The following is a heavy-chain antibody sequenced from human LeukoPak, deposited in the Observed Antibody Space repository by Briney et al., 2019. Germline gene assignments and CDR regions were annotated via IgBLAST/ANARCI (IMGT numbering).Heavy chain of an antibody. CDR3: VKAIDGYNQPDYFDY. J-gene: IGHJ4*02. Sequence: GGSLRLSCSASGFTFSSYAMHWVRQAPARGLEYVSANSSNGGSTYYADSVKGRFTISRDNSKNTLYLQMSSLRAEDTAVYYCVKAIDGYNQPDYFDYWGQGTLVTVSS. V-gene: IGHV3-64D*09. D-gene: IGHD5-24*01. CDR1: GFTFSSYA. CDR2: NSSNGGST.